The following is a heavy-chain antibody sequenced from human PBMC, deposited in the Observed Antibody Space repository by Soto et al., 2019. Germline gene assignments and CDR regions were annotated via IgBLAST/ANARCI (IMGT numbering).Heavy chain of an antibody. CDR3: ARSPGKDKAMAKYYYYGMDV. Sequence: SETLSLTCTVSGVSISSYHWSWIRQPSGNGLEWIGRIYTSVSTNYNPSLKSRVTMSVDTSKNQFSLKLSSVTAADTAVYYCARSPGKDKAMAKYYYYGMDVWGQGTPVTVSS. J-gene: IGHJ6*02. V-gene: IGHV4-4*07. CDR2: IYTSVST. CDR1: GVSISSYH. D-gene: IGHD5-18*01.